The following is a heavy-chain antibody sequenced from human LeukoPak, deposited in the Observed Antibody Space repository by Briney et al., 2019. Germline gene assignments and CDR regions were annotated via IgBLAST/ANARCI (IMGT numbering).Heavy chain of an antibody. V-gene: IGHV1-8*01. J-gene: IGHJ6*02. Sequence: GASVKVSCKASGYTFTSYDINWVRQATGQGLEWMGWMNPNSGNTGYAQKFQGRVTMTRNTSISTAYMELSSLRSEDTAVYYCARSYCSGGSCYYYYYGMDVWGQGTTVTVSS. D-gene: IGHD2-15*01. CDR1: GYTFTSYD. CDR3: ARSYCSGGSCYYYYYGMDV. CDR2: MNPNSGNT.